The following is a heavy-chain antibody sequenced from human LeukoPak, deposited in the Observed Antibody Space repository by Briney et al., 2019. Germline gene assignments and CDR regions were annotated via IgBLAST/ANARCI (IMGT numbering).Heavy chain of an antibody. CDR3: ARQEGATYCFDY. CDR1: GYSFTSYW. Sequence: GGSLKISCKGSGYSFTSYWIGWVRQMPGKGLEWMGRIDPSDSYTNYSPSFQGHVTISADKSISTAYLQWSSLKASDTAMYYCARQEGATYCFDYWGQGTLVTVSS. CDR2: IDPSDSYT. J-gene: IGHJ4*02. D-gene: IGHD1-26*01. V-gene: IGHV5-10-1*01.